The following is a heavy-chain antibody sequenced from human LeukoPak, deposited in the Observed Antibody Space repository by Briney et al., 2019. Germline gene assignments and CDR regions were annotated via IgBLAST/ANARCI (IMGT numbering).Heavy chain of an antibody. CDR3: ARDPGLWFGEQYYMDV. CDR2: ISSSGSTI. CDR1: GFTFSSYE. Sequence: PGGSLRLSCAASGFTFSSYEMNWVRQAPGKGLEWVSYISSSGSTIYYADSVKGRFTISRDNAKNSLYLQMNSLRAEDTAVYYCARDPGLWFGEQYYMDVWGKGTTVTISS. V-gene: IGHV3-48*03. J-gene: IGHJ6*03. D-gene: IGHD3-10*01.